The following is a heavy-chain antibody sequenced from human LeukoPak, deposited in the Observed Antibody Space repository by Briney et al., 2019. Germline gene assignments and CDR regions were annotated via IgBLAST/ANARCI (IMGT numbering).Heavy chain of an antibody. CDR2: INHSGST. J-gene: IGHJ4*02. CDR3: ARDSRQLDYFDY. D-gene: IGHD6-6*01. Sequence: PSETLSLTCAVYGGSFSGYYWSWIRQPPGKGLEWIGEINHSGSTYYNPSLKSRVTISVDTSKNQFSLKLISVTAADTAVYYCARDSRQLDYFDYWGQGTLVTVSS. CDR1: GGSFSGYY. V-gene: IGHV4-34*01.